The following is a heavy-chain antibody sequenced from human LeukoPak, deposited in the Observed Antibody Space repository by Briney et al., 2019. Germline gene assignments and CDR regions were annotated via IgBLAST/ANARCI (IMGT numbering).Heavy chain of an antibody. CDR3: ARHHREFVAASGTYFDY. D-gene: IGHD6-13*01. CDR1: GFNFNYFA. CDR2: IGDSGSGG. J-gene: IGHJ4*02. Sequence: PGGSLRLSCSASGFNFNYFAMSWIRQAPGKRLEWVSTIGDSGSGGSYADSVRGRFTISRDNSKNTLFLQLDNLRPEDTAIYYCARHHREFVAASGTYFDYWGQGTLVTVSS. V-gene: IGHV3-23*01.